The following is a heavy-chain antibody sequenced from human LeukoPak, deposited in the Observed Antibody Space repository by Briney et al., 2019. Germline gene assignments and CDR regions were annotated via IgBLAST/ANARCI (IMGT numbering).Heavy chain of an antibody. CDR2: INHSGST. CDR1: GGSISSGSYY. Sequence: SETLSLTCTVSGGSISSGSYYWSWIRQPAGKGLEWIGEINHSGSTNYNPSLKSRVTISVDTSKNQFSLKLSSVTAADTAVYYCALGQTQPLDYWGQGTLVTVSS. V-gene: IGHV4-61*10. CDR3: ALGQTQPLDY. D-gene: IGHD3-16*01. J-gene: IGHJ4*02.